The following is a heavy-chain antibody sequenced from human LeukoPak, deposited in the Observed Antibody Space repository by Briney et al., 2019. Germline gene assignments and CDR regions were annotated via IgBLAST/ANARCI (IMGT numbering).Heavy chain of an antibody. CDR1: SGSISSTSYY. Sequence: SDTLSLTCTASSGSISSTSYYWGWIRQPPGRGLEWIGYIDLSGSSYYNPSLKSRVTISLGMSKNKFSLKLTSVTAADTAVYYCARGDLLRTVDYWGQGILVTVSS. CDR3: ARGDLLRTVDY. J-gene: IGHJ4*02. V-gene: IGHV4-39*07. CDR2: IDLSGSS.